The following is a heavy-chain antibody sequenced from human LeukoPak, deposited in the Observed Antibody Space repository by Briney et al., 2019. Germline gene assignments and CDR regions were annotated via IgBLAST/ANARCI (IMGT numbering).Heavy chain of an antibody. V-gene: IGHV4-39*07. CDR2: IYYSGST. J-gene: IGHJ3*02. CDR1: GGSISGSSYY. CDR3: AITSFSSSLMDDAFDI. D-gene: IGHD6-13*01. Sequence: PSETLSLTCTVSGGSISGSSYYWGWIRQPPGRGLEWIGSIYYSGSTYYDPSLKSRVTISVDTSKNQFSLKLSSVTAADTAVYYCAITSFSSSLMDDAFDIWGQGTMVTVSS.